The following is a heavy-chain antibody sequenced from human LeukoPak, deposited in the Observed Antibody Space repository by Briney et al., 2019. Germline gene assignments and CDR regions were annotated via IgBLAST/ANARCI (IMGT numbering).Heavy chain of an antibody. Sequence: PSETLSLSCTISGDSITNQSWSWIRQPPGKGLEWIALMSDSGNTKFHPSLMSRVTMSVDSSKNQVSLKLTSVTAADTAVYYCARASLYDSSASFFASYYYYMDVWGKGTTVTVSS. CDR3: ARASLYDSSASFFASYYYYMDV. CDR2: MSDSGNT. V-gene: IGHV4-59*11. J-gene: IGHJ6*03. CDR1: GDSITNQS. D-gene: IGHD3-22*01.